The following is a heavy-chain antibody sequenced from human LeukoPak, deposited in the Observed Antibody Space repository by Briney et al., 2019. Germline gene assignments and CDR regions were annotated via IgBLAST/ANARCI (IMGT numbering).Heavy chain of an antibody. J-gene: IGHJ2*01. CDR1: GVSFSSTSYY. CDR3: ARDDYGDYAGWYYDL. D-gene: IGHD4-17*01. V-gene: IGHV4-39*07. Sequence: SETLSLTCTASGVSFSSTSYYWGWIRQPPGKGLEWIANIYDSETAYYNPSLRSRVTMTIDMSKNQFSLKLSSVTAADTAVYYCARDDYGDYAGWYYDLWGRGTLVTVSS. CDR2: IYDSETA.